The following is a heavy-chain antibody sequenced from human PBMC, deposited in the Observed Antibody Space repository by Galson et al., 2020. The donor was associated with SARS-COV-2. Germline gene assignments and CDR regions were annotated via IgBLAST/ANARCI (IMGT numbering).Heavy chain of an antibody. D-gene: IGHD3-9*01. Sequence: GASLNISCAASGFTFSSYTMHWVRQAPGKGLEWVAVISYDGSNKYYADSVKGRFTISRDNSKNTLYLQMNSLRDEDTAVYYCARDPTEILTGYYTGTGSSFDYWGQGTLVTVSS. V-gene: IGHV3-30*04. CDR3: ARDPTEILTGYYTGTGSSFDY. CDR1: GFTFSSYT. CDR2: ISYDGSNK. J-gene: IGHJ4*02.